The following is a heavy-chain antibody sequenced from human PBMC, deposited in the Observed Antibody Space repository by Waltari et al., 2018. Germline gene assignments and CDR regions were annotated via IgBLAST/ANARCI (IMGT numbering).Heavy chain of an antibody. D-gene: IGHD2-21*01. V-gene: IGHV4-34*01. Sequence: QVQLHQWGAGQLKPSETLSLTCAVSGESFLGYFWSWVRQSPGKGREWLGSIHYSGSTNYKPTLESRLSLSVDTTKKQFSLKLTSVTAADAALYFCARYGEVPASYFFDHWGQGTLVTVSS. CDR2: IHYSGST. CDR1: GESFLGYF. J-gene: IGHJ4*01. CDR3: ARYGEVPASYFFDH.